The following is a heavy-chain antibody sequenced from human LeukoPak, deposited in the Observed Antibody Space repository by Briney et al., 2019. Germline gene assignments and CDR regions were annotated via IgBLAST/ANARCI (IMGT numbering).Heavy chain of an antibody. J-gene: IGHJ4*02. CDR3: AKDHGAPSDPGDY. Sequence: GGSLRLSCAASGFTFSSYGMHWVRQAPGKGLEWVAFIRYDGSNKYYADSVKGRFTISRDNSKNTLYLQMNSLRAEDTAVYYCAKDHGAPSDPGDYWGQGTLVTVSS. D-gene: IGHD3-10*01. CDR2: IRYDGSNK. CDR1: GFTFSSYG. V-gene: IGHV3-30*02.